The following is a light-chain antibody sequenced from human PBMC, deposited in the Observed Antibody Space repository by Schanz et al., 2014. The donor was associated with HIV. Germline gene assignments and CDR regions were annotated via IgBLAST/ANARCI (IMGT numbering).Light chain of an antibody. CDR2: WAS. CDR3: QQYFNTPFT. J-gene: IGKJ3*01. Sequence: EIVMTQSPATLAVSLGERATINCKSSQSVLYSSNNKNYLAWYQQKPGQSPKLLIYWASTRESGVPARFSGSGSGTDFTLTISSLQADDVAVYYCQQYFNTPFTFGPGTKVDIK. V-gene: IGKV4-1*01. CDR1: QSVLYSSNNKNY.